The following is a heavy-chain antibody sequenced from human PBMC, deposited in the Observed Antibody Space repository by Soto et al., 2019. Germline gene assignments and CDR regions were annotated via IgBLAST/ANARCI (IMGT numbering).Heavy chain of an antibody. CDR3: ARGGPYYYDSSGYYYDPWDFQH. D-gene: IGHD3-22*01. CDR2: TYYRSKWYN. CDR1: GDSVSSNSAA. V-gene: IGHV6-1*01. J-gene: IGHJ1*01. Sequence: QSQTLSLTCAISGDSVSSNSAAWNWIRQSPSRGLEWLGRTYYRSKWYNDYAVSVKSRITINPNTSKNQFSLQLNSVTPEDTAVYYCARGGPYYYDSSGYYYDPWDFQHWGQGTLVTVSS.